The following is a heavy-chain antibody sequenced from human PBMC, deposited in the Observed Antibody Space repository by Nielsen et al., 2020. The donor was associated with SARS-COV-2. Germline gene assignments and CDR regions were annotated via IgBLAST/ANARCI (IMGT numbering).Heavy chain of an antibody. CDR2: FFYSGST. CDR3: ARAPAPRLRGSSIFDY. Sequence: SETLSLTCIVSDGSISSSTYYWGWIRQPPGKGLEWIGSFFYSGSTYYNPSLRSRVTISVDTSKNQFSLKLSSVTAADTAVYYCARAPAPRLRGSSIFDYWGQGTLVTVSS. D-gene: IGHD2-15*01. CDR1: DGSISSSTYY. V-gene: IGHV4-39*07. J-gene: IGHJ4*02.